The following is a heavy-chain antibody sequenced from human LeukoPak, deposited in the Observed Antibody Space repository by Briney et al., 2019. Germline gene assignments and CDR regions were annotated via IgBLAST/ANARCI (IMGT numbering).Heavy chain of an antibody. CDR2: INGGNGNT. Sequence: ASVKVSCKASGYTFTSYVMHWVRQAPGQRLEWMGWINGGNGNTKYSQKFQGRVTITRDTSASTAYMELRSLRSDDTAVYYCARADYYDSSGYISPFAYWGQGTLVTVSS. J-gene: IGHJ4*02. V-gene: IGHV1-3*01. CDR3: ARADYYDSSGYISPFAY. CDR1: GYTFTSYV. D-gene: IGHD3-22*01.